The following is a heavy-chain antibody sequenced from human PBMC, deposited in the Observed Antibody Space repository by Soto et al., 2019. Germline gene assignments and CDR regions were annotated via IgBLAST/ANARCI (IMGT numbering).Heavy chain of an antibody. V-gene: IGHV2-5*02. CDR1: GFSLSTSGVG. CDR2: IYWDDDK. D-gene: IGHD3-22*01. CDR3: AHNNYYDSSGYYYGY. J-gene: IGHJ4*02. Sequence: QITLKESGPTLVKPTQTLTLTCTFSGFSLSTSGVGVGWIRQPPGKALEWLALIYWDDDKRYSPSLKSRLTIPKDTSKNQVVLTMTNMDPVDTATYYCAHNNYYDSSGYYYGYWGQGTLVTVSS.